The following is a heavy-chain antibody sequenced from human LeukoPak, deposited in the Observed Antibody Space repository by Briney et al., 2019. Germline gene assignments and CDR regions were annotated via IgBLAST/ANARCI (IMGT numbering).Heavy chain of an antibody. CDR3: ARVEWGQPRAFDI. J-gene: IGHJ3*02. CDR2: IYYSGST. V-gene: IGHV4-30-4*08. D-gene: IGHD3-3*01. CDR1: GGSISSGDYY. Sequence: PSQTLSLTCTVSGGSISSGDYYWSWIRQPPGKGLEWIGYIYYSGSTYYNPSLKSRVTISVDTSKNQSSLKLSSVTAADTAVYYCARVEWGQPRAFDIWGQGTMVTVSS.